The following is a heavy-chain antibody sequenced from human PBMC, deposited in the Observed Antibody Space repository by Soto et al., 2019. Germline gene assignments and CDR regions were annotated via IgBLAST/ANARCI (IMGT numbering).Heavy chain of an antibody. CDR3: ARRDTATTAFEY. V-gene: IGHV4-39*01. CDR1: GGSISTSYNF. D-gene: IGHD4-4*01. J-gene: IGHJ4*02. CDR2: VNSGGSG. Sequence: QLQLQESGPGLVKPSETLSLTCTVSGGSISTSYNFWAWIRQPPGKGLEWIGSVNSGGSGYDSPCLKSRVTISVDTSKNQFSLKLNSVTAADTAVYYCARRDTATTAFEYWGQGALVTVSS.